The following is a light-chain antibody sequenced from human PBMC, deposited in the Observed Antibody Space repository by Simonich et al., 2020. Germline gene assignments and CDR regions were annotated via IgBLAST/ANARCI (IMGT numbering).Light chain of an antibody. J-gene: IGKJ1*01. CDR2: WAS. CDR3: QQYYSTPRT. V-gene: IGKV4-1*01. Sequence: DIVMTQSPDSLAVSLGERATINCKSSQSVLYSSNNKKYLAWYQQKPGQPPKLLIYWASTLEPGVPDRFSGSGSGTDFTLTISSLQAEDVAVYYCQQYYSTPRTFGQGTKVEIK. CDR1: QSVLYSSNNKKY.